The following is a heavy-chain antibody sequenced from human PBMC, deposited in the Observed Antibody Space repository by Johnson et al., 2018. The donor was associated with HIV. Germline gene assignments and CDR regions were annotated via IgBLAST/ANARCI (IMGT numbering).Heavy chain of an antibody. CDR2: IWYDGSNK. CDR3: EKDVGGGYNRWGAFDC. J-gene: IGHJ3*01. D-gene: IGHD5-24*01. CDR1: GFTFNNYG. Sequence: QVQLVESGGGVVQPGRSLRLSCAASGFTFNNYGMHWVRQAPGKGLEWVAVIWYDGSNKFYLDSVKGRFTISRDNSKNTLYLQMSSLGAEDAAVYYCEKDVGGGYNRWGAFDCWGQGTMVTVSS. V-gene: IGHV3-33*06.